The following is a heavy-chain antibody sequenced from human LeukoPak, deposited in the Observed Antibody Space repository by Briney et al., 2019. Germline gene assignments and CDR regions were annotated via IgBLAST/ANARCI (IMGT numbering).Heavy chain of an antibody. CDR3: AREHATSSSSDD. CDR1: EFTFRNYW. CDR2: IKRDGSEK. V-gene: IGHV3-7*01. J-gene: IGHJ4*02. Sequence: PGGSLRLSCAASEFTFRNYWMSWFRQAPGKGLEWLANIKRDGSEKYYVDSVKGRFTISRDNDKNLLYLQMNSLRVEDTAVYYCAREHATSSSSDDWGQGTLVTVSS. D-gene: IGHD6-13*01.